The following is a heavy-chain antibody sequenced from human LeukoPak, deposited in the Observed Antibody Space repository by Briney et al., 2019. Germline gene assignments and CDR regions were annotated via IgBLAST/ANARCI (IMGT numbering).Heavy chain of an antibody. J-gene: IGHJ5*02. V-gene: IGHV1-46*01. CDR2: INPSGGST. D-gene: IGHD1-1*01. CDR3: ARDKLERRSTNNWFDP. Sequence: ASVKVSCKASGYTFTSYYMHWVRQAPGQGLEWMGIINPSGGSTSYAQKFQGRVTVTADESTSTAYMELGSLRSEDTAVYYCARDKLERRSTNNWFDPWGQGTLVTVSS. CDR1: GYTFTSYY.